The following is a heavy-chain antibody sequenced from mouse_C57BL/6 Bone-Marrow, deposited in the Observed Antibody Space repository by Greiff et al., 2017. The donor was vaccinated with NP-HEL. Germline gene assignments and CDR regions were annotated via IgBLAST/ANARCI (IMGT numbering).Heavy chain of an antibody. CDR3: ARTLLRFWFAY. D-gene: IGHD1-1*01. Sequence: VQLQQSGPGLVQPSQSLSITCTVSGFSLTSYGVHWVRQSPGKGLEWLGVIWSGGSTDYNAAFISRLSISKDNSKSQVFFKMNSLQADDTAIYYCARTLLRFWFAYWGQGTLVTVSA. CDR1: GFSLTSYG. CDR2: IWSGGST. J-gene: IGHJ3*01. V-gene: IGHV2-2*01.